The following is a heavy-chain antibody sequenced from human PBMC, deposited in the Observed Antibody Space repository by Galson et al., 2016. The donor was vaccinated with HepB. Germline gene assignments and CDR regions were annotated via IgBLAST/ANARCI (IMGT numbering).Heavy chain of an antibody. J-gene: IGHJ5*02. D-gene: IGHD2-21*01. V-gene: IGHV4-30-4*01. CDR3: ARELWSNWFDP. Sequence: TLSLTCTVSGASISSGDYCWSWIRQPPGKGFEWIGQISYSGNTYYNPSLKSRVTISLHASKNQFSLKLSSVTAADTAVYFCARELWSNWFDPWGQGTLVTVSS. CDR2: ISYSGNT. CDR1: GASISSGDYC.